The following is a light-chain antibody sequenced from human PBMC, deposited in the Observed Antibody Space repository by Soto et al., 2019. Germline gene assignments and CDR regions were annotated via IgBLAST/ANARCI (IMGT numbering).Light chain of an antibody. V-gene: IGLV2-14*01. CDR3: KSYTSSSTYV. Sequence: QSVLTQPASVSGSPGQSIAISCTGTSSDVGVYNYVSWYQQHPGKAPKLMIYEVSNRPSGVSDRFSGSKSGNTASLTISGLHAEDEADYYCKSYTSSSTYVFGTGTKLTVL. J-gene: IGLJ1*01. CDR2: EVS. CDR1: SSDVGVYNY.